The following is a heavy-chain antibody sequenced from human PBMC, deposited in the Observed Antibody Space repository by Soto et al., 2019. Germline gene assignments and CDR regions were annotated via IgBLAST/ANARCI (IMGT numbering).Heavy chain of an antibody. CDR1: GFTFITDA. CDR2: VSSEGGTN. D-gene: IGHD3-10*01. Sequence: GGSLRLSSAVSGFTFITDAIQWVRPVQGKGLGWVAVVSSEGGTNFYADSVKDPFTISRDNSKNSLYLQMTSRTMEQAVINFCGRENYYSRHVIGNLDLWGRGPLVTVS. CDR3: GRENYYSRHVIGNLDL. V-gene: IGHV3-30-3*01. J-gene: IGHJ2*01.